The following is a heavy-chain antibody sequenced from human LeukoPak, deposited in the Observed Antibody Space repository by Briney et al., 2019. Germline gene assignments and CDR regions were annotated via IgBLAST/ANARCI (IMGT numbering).Heavy chain of an antibody. CDR1: GFTFSSHA. V-gene: IGHV3-23*01. CDR3: AKEGYQAGTTSKGYFDY. J-gene: IGHJ4*02. D-gene: IGHD1-7*01. CDR2: ISGSGAGT. Sequence: KPGGSLRLSCAASGFTFSSHAMSWVRQVPGKGLEWVSGISGSGAGTYYVDSVKGRFTISRDNSKNTLSLQMNSLRAEDTAAYYCAKEGYQAGTTSKGYFDYWGQGTLVTVSS.